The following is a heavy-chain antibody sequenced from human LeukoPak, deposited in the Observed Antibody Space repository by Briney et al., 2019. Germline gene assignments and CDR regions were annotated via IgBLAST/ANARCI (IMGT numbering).Heavy chain of an antibody. Sequence: SETPSLTCAVSGGSFSSYFWAWIRQSPAKGLEWIGEINQSGESDYSPSLKSRAKISIDTSRGHFSLTLTSVTVADTGLYYCARVVGIAVVPGATEENYFDPWGQGTLVTVSS. CDR1: GGSFSSYF. V-gene: IGHV4-34*01. J-gene: IGHJ5*02. CDR3: ARVVGIAVVPGATEENYFDP. CDR2: INQSGES. D-gene: IGHD2-2*01.